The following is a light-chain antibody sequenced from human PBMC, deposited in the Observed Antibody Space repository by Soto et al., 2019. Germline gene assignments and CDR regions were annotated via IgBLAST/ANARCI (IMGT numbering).Light chain of an antibody. V-gene: IGKV3-20*01. CDR2: GAS. CDR3: KQYGSSTRT. J-gene: IGKJ1*01. CDR1: QSVSSNY. Sequence: EIVLTQSPGTLSLSPGERATLSCRASQSVSSNYLAWYQHKPGQAPRLLIYGASSRATGISDRFSGSGSGTDFILTISRLEPEDFAVYYCKQYGSSTRTFGQGTKVDIK.